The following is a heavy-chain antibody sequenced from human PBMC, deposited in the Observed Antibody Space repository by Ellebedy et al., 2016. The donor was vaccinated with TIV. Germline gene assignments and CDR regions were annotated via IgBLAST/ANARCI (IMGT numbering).Heavy chain of an antibody. D-gene: IGHD2-21*02. J-gene: IGHJ3*02. Sequence: ASVKVSCKASGYTFTSYWIGWVRQMPGKGLEWMGIIYLGESDTRYSPSFQGKVTISADKSISTAYVQWSSLKASDTAMYYCARQPDYAFDIWGQGTMVTVSS. CDR2: IYLGESDT. CDR1: GYTFTSYW. V-gene: IGHV5-51*01. CDR3: ARQPDYAFDI.